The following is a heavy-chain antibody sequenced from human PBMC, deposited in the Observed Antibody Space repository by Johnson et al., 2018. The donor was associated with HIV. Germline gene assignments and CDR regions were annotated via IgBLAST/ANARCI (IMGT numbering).Heavy chain of an antibody. CDR2: IKCDGSEK. Sequence: MLLVESGGGVVRPGGSLRLSCAASGFTFSSSWMHWVCQAPEKGLEWVADIKCDGSEKYYVDSVKGRFTISRDDSKNMLYLQMNSLKTEDTAVYYCTTVTVTYRTFDIWGQGTMVTISS. J-gene: IGHJ3*02. D-gene: IGHD4-17*01. CDR3: TTVTVTYRTFDI. V-gene: IGHV3-52*01. CDR1: GFTFSSSW.